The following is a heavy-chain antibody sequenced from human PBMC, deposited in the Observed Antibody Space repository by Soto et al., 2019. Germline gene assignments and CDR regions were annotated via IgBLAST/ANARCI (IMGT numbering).Heavy chain of an antibody. D-gene: IGHD6-25*01. J-gene: IGHJ6*02. CDR3: ASDRSSSGWMGHGCYYFVDV. V-gene: IGHV3-30-3*01. CDR1: GFTFSSYG. Sequence: GGSLRLSCAASGFTFSSYGMHWVRQAPGKGLEWVAVISYDGSNTHYADSVKGRFTISRDNSKTTLYLQMNSLRAEATAVYYCASDRSSSGWMGHGCYYFVDVWGQGTTVTGS. CDR2: ISYDGSNT.